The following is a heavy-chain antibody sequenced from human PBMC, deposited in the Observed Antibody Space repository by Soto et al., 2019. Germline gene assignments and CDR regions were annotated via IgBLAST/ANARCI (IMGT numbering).Heavy chain of an antibody. J-gene: IGHJ2*01. V-gene: IGHV1-2*02. Sequence: GASVKVSCKASGYSFTVYHMHWGRQAPGQGLEWMGWINTDSGGTKYAQKFEGRVTMSRDTSINTAYMELSNLISDDTAVYYCARELRSGYSKYWYLDLWG. CDR1: GYSFTVYH. D-gene: IGHD3-3*01. CDR2: INTDSGGT. CDR3: ARELRSGYSKYWYLDL.